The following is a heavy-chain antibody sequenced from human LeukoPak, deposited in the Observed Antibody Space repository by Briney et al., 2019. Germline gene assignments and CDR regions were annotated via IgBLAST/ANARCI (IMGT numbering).Heavy chain of an antibody. CDR2: IKEDGSDK. D-gene: IGHD3-22*01. J-gene: IGHJ4*02. Sequence: PGGSLRLSCAASGFRFTTYWMSWVRQAPGKGLEWVANIKEDGSDKYYVDSVRGRFTISRDNAKNSLYLQMSSLRAEDTAVYYCAREFSGYYSYWGQGTLVTVSS. CDR3: AREFSGYYSY. V-gene: IGHV3-7*01. CDR1: GFRFTTYW.